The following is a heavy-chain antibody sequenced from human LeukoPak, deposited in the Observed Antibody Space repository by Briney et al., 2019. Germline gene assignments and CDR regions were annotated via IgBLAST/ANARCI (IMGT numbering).Heavy chain of an antibody. V-gene: IGHV3-11*04. CDR2: ISSGGDIM. CDR1: GLRFSDYY. D-gene: IGHD2-2*01. J-gene: IGHJ3*02. CDR3: ASGSRSDAFDI. Sequence: GGSLRLSCAASGLRFSDYYVSWIRQAPGKGLQWVSYISSGGDIMHYADSVKGRFTSSRDNAKNSGYLEMNSLRAEDTAVYYCASGSRSDAFDIWGQGTMVTVSS.